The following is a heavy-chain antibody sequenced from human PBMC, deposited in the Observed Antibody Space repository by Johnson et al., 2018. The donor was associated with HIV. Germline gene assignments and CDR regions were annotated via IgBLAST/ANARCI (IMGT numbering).Heavy chain of an antibody. CDR2: ITCNSRGI. CDR3: ARTIVVVVAARRPYAFDI. J-gene: IGHJ3*02. CDR1: EFTFDDYG. D-gene: IGHD2-15*01. V-gene: IGHV3-9*01. Sequence: VQLVESGGGLVQPGRSLRLSCAASEFTFDDYGMHWVRQAPGKGLEWVSTITCNSRGIGYAGSVKGRFTISRANSKNTVYLQMNSLRAEDTAVYYCARTIVVVVAARRPYAFDIWGQGTMVTVSS.